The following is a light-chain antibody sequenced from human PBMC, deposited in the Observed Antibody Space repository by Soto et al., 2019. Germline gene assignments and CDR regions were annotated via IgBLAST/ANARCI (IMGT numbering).Light chain of an antibody. CDR2: EVY. CDR1: NNDIGDYNY. J-gene: IGLJ1*01. Sequence: QPVLTQPASVSGSPGQSITIPCTGTNNDIGDYNYVSWYQQHPGKAPKLLIYEVYNRPAGVSNRFSGSKSGNTASLTISGLQSGDEADYYCSSYSGTNTLYVFGTGTKVTVL. V-gene: IGLV2-14*01. CDR3: SSYSGTNTLYV.